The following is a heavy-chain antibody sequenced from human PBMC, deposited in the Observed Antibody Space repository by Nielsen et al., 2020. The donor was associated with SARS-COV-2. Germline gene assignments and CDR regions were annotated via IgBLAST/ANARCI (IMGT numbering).Heavy chain of an antibody. J-gene: IGHJ6*02. Sequence: GGSLRLSCAASGFTFGDYAMHWVRQAPGKGLEWVSGISWNSGSIGYADSVKGRFTISRDNAKNSLYLQMNSLRAEDTALYYCARIIIQYSSTHCYTLGGMDVWGQGTTVTVSS. D-gene: IGHD2-2*02. CDR2: ISWNSGSI. CDR1: GFTFGDYA. CDR3: ARIIIQYSSTHCYTLGGMDV. V-gene: IGHV3-9*01.